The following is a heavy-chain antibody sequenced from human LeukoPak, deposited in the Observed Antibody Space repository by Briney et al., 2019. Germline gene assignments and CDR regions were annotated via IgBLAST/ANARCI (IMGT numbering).Heavy chain of an antibody. D-gene: IGHD3-22*01. J-gene: IGHJ1*01. CDR2: IYYSGST. Sequence: PSQTLSLTCTVSGGSISSGGYYWSWIRQHPGKGLEWIGYIYYSGSTYYNPSLKSRVTISVDTSKNQFSLKLSSVTAADTAVYYCARGPYYYDSSGYYYGVYEYFQHWGQGTLVTVSS. CDR1: GGSISSGGYY. CDR3: ARGPYYYDSSGYYYGVYEYFQH. V-gene: IGHV4-31*03.